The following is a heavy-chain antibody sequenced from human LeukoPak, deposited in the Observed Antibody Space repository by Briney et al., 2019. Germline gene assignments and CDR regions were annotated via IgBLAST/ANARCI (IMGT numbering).Heavy chain of an antibody. CDR2: IYYSGST. CDR1: GGSISSHY. V-gene: IGHV4-59*11. D-gene: IGHD3-22*01. Sequence: SETLSLTCTVSGGSISSHYWSWIRQPPGKGLEWIGYIYYSGSTNYNPSLKSRVTISVDTSKNQFSLKLSSVTAADTAVYYCASSPAPANRIVVVIANQYYFDYWGQGTLVTVSS. CDR3: ASSPAPANRIVVVIANQYYFDY. J-gene: IGHJ4*02.